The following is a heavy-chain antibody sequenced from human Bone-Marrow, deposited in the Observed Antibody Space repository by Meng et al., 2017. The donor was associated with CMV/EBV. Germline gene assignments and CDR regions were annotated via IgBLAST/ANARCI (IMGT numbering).Heavy chain of an antibody. J-gene: IGHJ5*02. CDR1: GVSISGYF. Sequence: SETLSLTCDVSGVSISGYFWSWVRQSPGKGLEWIGFIHDSGSTKCDPSLKSRVTLSVDTSKNQVSLKLTSVTAADTAVYYCARESSGSGRNNWFDPWGQGILVNGAS. CDR3: ARESSGSGRNNWFDP. D-gene: IGHD3-10*01. CDR2: IHDSGST. V-gene: IGHV4-59*13.